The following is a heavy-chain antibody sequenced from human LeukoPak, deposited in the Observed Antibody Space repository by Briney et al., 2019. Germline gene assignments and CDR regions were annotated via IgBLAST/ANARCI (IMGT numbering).Heavy chain of an antibody. J-gene: IGHJ6*02. CDR2: INPNSGGT. Sequence: ASVKVSCKASGYTFTGYYMHWVRQAPGQGLEWMGWINPNSGGTNYAQKFQGRVTMTRDTSISTAYMELSRLRSDDTAVYYCAREGPNTLTWMQLWFGKNGMDVWGQGTTVTVSS. V-gene: IGHV1-2*02. CDR1: GYTFTGYY. D-gene: IGHD5-18*01. CDR3: AREGPNTLTWMQLWFGKNGMDV.